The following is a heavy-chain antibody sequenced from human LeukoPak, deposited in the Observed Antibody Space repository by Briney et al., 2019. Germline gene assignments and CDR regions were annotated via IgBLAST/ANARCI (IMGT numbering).Heavy chain of an antibody. J-gene: IGHJ4*02. V-gene: IGHV3-11*06. D-gene: IGHD3-10*01. CDR3: ARGHLWFGLPILDY. CDR1: GFTFSDYY. CDR2: ISISSIYT. Sequence: PGRSLRPSCAASGFTFSDYYMSSIRQAPGKGLEWVSYISISSIYTNYADSVKGRFTISRDKVTNSLYLQMNSLRAEDTAVYNCARGHLWFGLPILDYWGQGTLVTVSS.